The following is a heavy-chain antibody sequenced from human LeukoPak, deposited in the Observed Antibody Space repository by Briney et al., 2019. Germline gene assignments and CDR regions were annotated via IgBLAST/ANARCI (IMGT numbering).Heavy chain of an antibody. V-gene: IGHV1-2*02. CDR1: GYTLTGSY. CDR2: INPNTGGT. J-gene: IGHJ6*03. D-gene: IGHD5-24*01. Sequence: ASVKVSCKASGYTLTGSYMHWVRQAPGQGLEWMGWINPNTGGTNYAQKFQGRVTMTWDTSISTAYMELSSLRSDDTAVYYCASSVGYNKAGYYYYLDSWGKGTTVTVSS. CDR3: ASSVGYNKAGYYYYLDS.